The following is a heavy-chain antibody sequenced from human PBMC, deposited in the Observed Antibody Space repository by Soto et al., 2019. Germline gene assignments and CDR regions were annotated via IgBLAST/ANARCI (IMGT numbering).Heavy chain of an antibody. Sequence: ASVKLSCKASGYTFTSYAIHWVSQAPGQRLEWMGWINAGNGNTKYSQKFQGRVTITRDTSASTAYMELSSLRSEDTAVYYCARDRFDYCGSGSYSQVDSWVQGTLVTVSS. CDR1: GYTFTSYA. J-gene: IGHJ5*01. V-gene: IGHV1-3*01. CDR2: INAGNGNT. CDR3: ARDRFDYCGSGSYSQVDS. D-gene: IGHD3-10*01.